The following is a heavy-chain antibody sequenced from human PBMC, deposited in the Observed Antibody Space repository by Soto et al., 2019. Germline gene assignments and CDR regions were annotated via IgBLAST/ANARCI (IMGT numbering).Heavy chain of an antibody. D-gene: IGHD1-26*01. Sequence: WTWIRQHPGKGLEWIGYIYDSGSAFYNPSLKSRVTMSVDTSKNQFSLNLRSVTAADTAVFYCARGILRPNHYMDVWGTGTAVDVSS. V-gene: IGHV4-31*02. J-gene: IGHJ6*03. CDR2: IYDSGSA. CDR3: ARGILRPNHYMDV.